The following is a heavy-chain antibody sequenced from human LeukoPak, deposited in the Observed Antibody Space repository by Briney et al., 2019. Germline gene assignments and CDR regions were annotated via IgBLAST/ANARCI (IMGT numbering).Heavy chain of an antibody. D-gene: IGHD2-21*01. CDR2: INTAGST. Sequence: GGSLRLSCAVSGLTFSNVWMHWVRQTPGQGPVWVCRINTAGSTVYADPVKGRFTISRDNAKNMVYLQMNSLRTEDTAVYYCASFRDTDNWGRGTMVTVSS. CDR3: ASFRDTDN. J-gene: IGHJ3*01. CDR1: GLTFSNVW. V-gene: IGHV3-74*01.